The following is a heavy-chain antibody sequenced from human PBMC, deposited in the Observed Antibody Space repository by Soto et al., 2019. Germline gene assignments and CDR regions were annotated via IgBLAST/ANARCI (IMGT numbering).Heavy chain of an antibody. V-gene: IGHV3-33*01. CDR1: GFTFSSYG. J-gene: IGHJ6*02. CDR2: IWYDGSNK. D-gene: IGHD6-13*01. CDR3: ARETLYSSSWYNLDYYYGMDV. Sequence: GGSLRLSCAASGFTFSSYGMHWVRQAPGKGLEWVAVIWYDGSNKYYADSVKGRFTISRDNSKNTLYLQMNSLRAEDTAVYYCARETLYSSSWYNLDYYYGMDVWGQGTTVTVSS.